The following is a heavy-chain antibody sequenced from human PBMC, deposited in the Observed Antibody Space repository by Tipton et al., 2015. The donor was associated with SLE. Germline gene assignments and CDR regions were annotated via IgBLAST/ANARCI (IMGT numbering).Heavy chain of an antibody. CDR1: VGSISSSSYY. D-gene: IGHD2-2*03. Sequence: TLSLTCTVSVGSISSSSYYWGWIRHPPGKGLEWIGRFYYSGSTYYNPSLKSRVTISVDTSKNQFSLKLSSVTAADTAVYYCARDGYCSSTSCYRGDYWGQGTLVTVSS. CDR3: ARDGYCSSTSCYRGDY. J-gene: IGHJ4*02. CDR2: FYYSGST. V-gene: IGHV4-39*07.